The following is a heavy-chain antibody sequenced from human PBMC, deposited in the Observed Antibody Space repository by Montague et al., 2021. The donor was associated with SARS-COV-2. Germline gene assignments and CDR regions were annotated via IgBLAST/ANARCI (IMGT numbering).Heavy chain of an antibody. V-gene: IGHV3-13*04. J-gene: IGHJ4*02. D-gene: IGHD3-22*01. CDR1: GFTFSSYD. Sequence: SLRLSCPASGFTFSSYDMHWVRQATGKGLEWVSAIGTAGDTYYPGSVKGRFTISRGNAKNSLYLPMNSLRAGDTAVYYCARGDSSCYYYLFDYWGQGTLVTVSS. CDR3: ARGDSSCYYYLFDY. CDR2: IGTAGDT.